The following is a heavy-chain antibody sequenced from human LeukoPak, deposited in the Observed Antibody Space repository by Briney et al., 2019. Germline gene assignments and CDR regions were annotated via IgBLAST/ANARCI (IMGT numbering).Heavy chain of an antibody. D-gene: IGHD3-10*01. Sequence: TGGSLRLSCAASGFTFSSYAMSWVRQAPGKGLEWVSAISGSGGSTYYADSVKGRFTISRDNSKNTLYLQMNSLRAEDTAVYYCAKVRLGFGELLPFDYWGQGTLVTVSS. CDR2: ISGSGGST. CDR1: GFTFSSYA. CDR3: AKVRLGFGELLPFDY. V-gene: IGHV3-23*01. J-gene: IGHJ4*02.